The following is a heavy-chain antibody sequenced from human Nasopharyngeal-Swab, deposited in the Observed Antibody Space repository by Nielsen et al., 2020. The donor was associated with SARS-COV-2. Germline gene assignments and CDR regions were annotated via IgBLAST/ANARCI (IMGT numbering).Heavy chain of an antibody. CDR1: GGTFSSYA. CDR3: ARDQTGTGYYYYYMDV. Sequence: SVKVSCKASGGTFSSYAISWVRQAPGQGLEWMGGIIPMFGTPSYAQKFQGRVTITADEPTSTAYMELSSLRSEDTAVYYCARDQTGTGYYYYYMDVWGKGTTVTVSS. CDR2: IIPMFGTP. D-gene: IGHD1-1*01. J-gene: IGHJ6*03. V-gene: IGHV1-69*13.